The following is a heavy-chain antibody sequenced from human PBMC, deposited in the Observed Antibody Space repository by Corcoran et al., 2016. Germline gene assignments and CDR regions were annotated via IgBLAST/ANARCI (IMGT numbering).Heavy chain of an antibody. CDR2: IYYSGST. D-gene: IGHD3-10*01. J-gene: IGHJ5*02. CDR3: ARSRKAGKGSGWFDP. V-gene: IGHV4-59*01. Sequence: QVQLQESGPGLVKPSETLSLTCTVSGGSISSYYWSWIRQPPGKGLEWIGYIYYSGSTNYNPSLKSRVTISVDTSNNQFSLKLSSVTAADPAVYYWARSRKAGKGSGWFDPWGQGTLVTVSS. CDR1: GGSISSYY.